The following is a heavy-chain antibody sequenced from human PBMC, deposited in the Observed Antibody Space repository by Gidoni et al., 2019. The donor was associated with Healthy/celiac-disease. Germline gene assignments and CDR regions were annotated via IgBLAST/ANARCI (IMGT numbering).Heavy chain of an antibody. CDR3: TTGSAVAGYYYYYYMDV. J-gene: IGHJ6*03. Sequence: EVQLVESGGGLVQPGGSLRLSCADSGFTVMNAWMRWVRQAPGKGLEWVGRIKSKTDGGTTDYAAPVKGRFTISRDDSKNTLYLQMNSLKTEDTAVYYCTTGSAVAGYYYYYYMDVWGKGTTVTVSS. CDR2: IKSKTDGGTT. V-gene: IGHV3-15*01. D-gene: IGHD6-19*01. CDR1: GFTVMNAW.